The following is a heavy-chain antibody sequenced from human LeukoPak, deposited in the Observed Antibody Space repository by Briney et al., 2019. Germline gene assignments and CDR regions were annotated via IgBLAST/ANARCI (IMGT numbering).Heavy chain of an antibody. J-gene: IGHJ4*02. V-gene: IGHV4-4*07. D-gene: IGHD2/OR15-2a*01. CDR1: GGSISSYY. CDR3: AREGPLWPFDY. CDR2: IYTSGST. Sequence: SETLSLTCTVSGGSISSYYWSWIRQPAGKGLELIGRIYTSGSTNYNPSLKSRVTMSVAPSKNQFSPKLSSLTAADTAVYYCAREGPLWPFDYWGQGTLVTVSS.